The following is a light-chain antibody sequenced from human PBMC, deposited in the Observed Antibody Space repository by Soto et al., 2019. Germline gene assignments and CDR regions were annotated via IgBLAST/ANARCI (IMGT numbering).Light chain of an antibody. Sequence: QSKLTQPPSASGTPGQRVTISCSGNSANIGSSTVNWYQRLPGTAPKLLIFSDNQRPSGVPDRFSGSKSGTSASLAISGLRSEDEADYHCVAWDGTLNGPVFGGGTKLTVL. CDR3: VAWDGTLNGPV. CDR1: SANIGSST. CDR2: SDN. J-gene: IGLJ2*01. V-gene: IGLV1-44*01.